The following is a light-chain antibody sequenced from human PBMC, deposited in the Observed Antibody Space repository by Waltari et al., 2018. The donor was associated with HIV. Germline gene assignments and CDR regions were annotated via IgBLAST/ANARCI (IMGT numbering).Light chain of an antibody. J-gene: IGLJ2*01. CDR2: DNY. CDR1: TSNIGNNY. V-gene: IGLV1-51*01. CDR3: GTWDTSLNAGV. Sequence: QSVLTQPPSVSAAPGQKVTISCSGSTSNIGNNYVFWYHQLPGTVPKLLIYDNYDRPSGIPDRFSGSKSGTSATLGITGLQTGDEADYYCGTWDTSLNAGVFGGGTKLTVL.